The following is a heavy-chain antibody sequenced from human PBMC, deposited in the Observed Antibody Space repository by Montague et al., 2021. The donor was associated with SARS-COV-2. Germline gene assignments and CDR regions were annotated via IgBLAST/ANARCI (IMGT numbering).Heavy chain of an antibody. V-gene: IGHV4-39*01. CDR2: IYYSGST. CDR1: GGPISSSSYY. Sequence: SETLSLTCTVSGGPISSSSYYWGWIRQPPGKGLEWIGSIYYSGSTYYNPSLKSRVTISVDTSKNQFSLKLSSVTAADTAVYYCARQGPFTTIVGNIFDYWGQGTLVTVSS. J-gene: IGHJ4*02. CDR3: ARQGPFTTIVGNIFDY. D-gene: IGHD3-22*01.